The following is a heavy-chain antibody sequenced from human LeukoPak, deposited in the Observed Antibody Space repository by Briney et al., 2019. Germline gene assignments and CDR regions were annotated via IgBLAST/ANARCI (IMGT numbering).Heavy chain of an antibody. D-gene: IGHD1-1*01. CDR3: AKGGEVTGRAYFDY. V-gene: IGHV3-30*02. CDR1: GFTFSRHG. J-gene: IGHJ4*02. Sequence: GGSLRLSSAASGFTFSRHGMHWVRQAPGKGLEWVAFILYDGSKKYYADSVKGRFAISRDNSKNTLYLQMNSLRAEDTAVYYCAKGGEVTGRAYFDYWGQGTLATVSS. CDR2: ILYDGSKK.